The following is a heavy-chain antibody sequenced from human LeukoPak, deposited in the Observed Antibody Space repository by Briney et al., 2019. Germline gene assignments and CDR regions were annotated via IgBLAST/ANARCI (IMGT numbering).Heavy chain of an antibody. V-gene: IGHV3-53*01. CDR1: GFTVSSSY. CDR3: ARDLRDPPGYSYGAFDY. Sequence: PGGSLRLSCAASGFTVSSSYMSWVRQAPGKGLEWVSVIYSGGSTYYADSVKGRFTISRDNSKNTLYLQMNSLRAEDTAVYYCARDLRDPPGYSYGAFDYWGQGTLVTVSS. CDR2: IYSGGST. J-gene: IGHJ4*02. D-gene: IGHD5-18*01.